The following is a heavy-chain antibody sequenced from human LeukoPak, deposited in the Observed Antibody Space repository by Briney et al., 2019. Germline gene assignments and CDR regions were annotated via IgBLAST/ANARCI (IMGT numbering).Heavy chain of an antibody. Sequence: GGSLRLSCAASGFTFSSYEMNWVRQAPGKGLEWVSYISSSGSTIYYADSVEGRFTISRGNAKNSLYLQMNSLRAEDTAVYYCARDLEWYSSGWTETRWFDPWGQGTLVTVSS. CDR1: GFTFSSYE. CDR3: ARDLEWYSSGWTETRWFDP. D-gene: IGHD6-19*01. J-gene: IGHJ5*02. CDR2: ISSSGSTI. V-gene: IGHV3-48*03.